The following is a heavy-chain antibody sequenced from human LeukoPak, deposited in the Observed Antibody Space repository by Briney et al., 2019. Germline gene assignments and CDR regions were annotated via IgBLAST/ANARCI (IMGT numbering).Heavy chain of an antibody. CDR2: IYYSGST. V-gene: IGHV4-59*01. CDR1: GGSISSYY. D-gene: IGHD6-19*01. J-gene: IGHJ4*02. CDR3: ARDYGSGWEFDY. Sequence: PSETLSLTCTVSGGSISSYYWSWIRQPPGKGLEWIGYIYYSGSTNYNPSLKSRVTISVDTSKNQFSLKLSSVTAADTAVYYCARDYGSGWEFDYWGQGTLVTVSS.